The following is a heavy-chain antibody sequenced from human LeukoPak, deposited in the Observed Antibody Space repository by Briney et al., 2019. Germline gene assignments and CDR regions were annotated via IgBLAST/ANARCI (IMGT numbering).Heavy chain of an antibody. CDR2: IIPIFGTA. CDR3: ASRGCSGGSCYSWYYFDY. J-gene: IGHJ4*02. D-gene: IGHD2-15*01. CDR1: GYTFTSYG. V-gene: IGHV1-69*13. Sequence: ASVKVSCKASGYTFTSYGISWVRQAPGQGLEWMGGIIPIFGTANYAQKFQGRVTITADESTSTAYMELSSLRSEDTAVYYCASRGCSGGSCYSWYYFDYWGQGTLVTVSS.